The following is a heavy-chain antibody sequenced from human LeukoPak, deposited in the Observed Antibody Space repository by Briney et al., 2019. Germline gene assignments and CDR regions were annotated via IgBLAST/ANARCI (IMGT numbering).Heavy chain of an antibody. J-gene: IGHJ4*02. D-gene: IGHD3-3*01. CDR3: ARDRGWSGYYSD. CDR1: GGSISSYY. Sequence: PSETLSLTCTVSGGSISSYYWSWIRQPPGKGLEWIGYIYYSGSTNYNPSLKSRVTISVDTSKNQFSLKLSSVTAEDTAVYYCARDRGWSGYYSDWGQGTLVTVSS. V-gene: IGHV4-59*01. CDR2: IYYSGST.